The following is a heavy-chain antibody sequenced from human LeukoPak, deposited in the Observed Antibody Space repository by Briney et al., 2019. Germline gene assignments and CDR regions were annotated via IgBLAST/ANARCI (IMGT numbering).Heavy chain of an antibody. J-gene: IGHJ4*02. CDR1: GFTFSSHG. CDR2: VSYDGSNK. Sequence: GGSLRLSCAASGFTFSSHGMHWVRQAPGKGLEWVAVVSYDGSNKYYADSVKGRFTISRDNSKNTLYLQMNSLRAEDTAVHYCAKDSISWIVGATDYWGQGTLVTVSS. CDR3: AKDSISWIVGATDY. D-gene: IGHD1-26*01. V-gene: IGHV3-30*18.